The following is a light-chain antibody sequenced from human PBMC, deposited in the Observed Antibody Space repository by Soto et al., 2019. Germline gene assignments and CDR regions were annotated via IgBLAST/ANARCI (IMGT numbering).Light chain of an antibody. V-gene: IGKV3-15*01. J-gene: IGKJ1*01. CDR3: QQYDVWPLT. CDR2: GAS. CDR1: QDVRAG. Sequence: EIVLTQSPATLSVSPGGRATLPCRASQDVRAGLAWYQQKPGQPPRLLIHGASTRATGIPARFSGSGSGTEFTLTISSLLSEDIGAYFCQQYDVWPLTFGQGT.